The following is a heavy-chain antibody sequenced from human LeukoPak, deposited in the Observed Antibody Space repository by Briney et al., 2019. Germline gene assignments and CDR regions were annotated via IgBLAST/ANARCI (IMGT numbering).Heavy chain of an antibody. CDR1: GFTFSSYA. CDR3: AKEAWGAYGENATFIDS. V-gene: IGHV3-23*01. D-gene: IGHD4-17*01. Sequence: GGSLRLSCAASGFTFSSYAINWVRQAPGKGLEWVSGISGSGGSTYYADSVKGRFTISGDNSKNTLYLQMSSLRAEDTAVYYCAKEAWGAYGENATFIDSWGRGILVVVSS. CDR2: ISGSGGST. J-gene: IGHJ4*02.